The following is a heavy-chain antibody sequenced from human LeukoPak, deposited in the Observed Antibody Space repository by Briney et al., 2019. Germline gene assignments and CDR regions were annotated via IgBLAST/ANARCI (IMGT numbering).Heavy chain of an antibody. J-gene: IGHJ4*02. CDR1: GFTFRNYA. D-gene: IGHD3-22*01. CDR2: ISGGGDKT. V-gene: IGHV3-23*01. CDR3: ASNKEVFYDSSGGY. Sequence: SGGSLRLSCTVSGFTFRNYAMTWVRQAPGKGLECVSAISGGGDKTYYADSVKGRFTTSRDNSKNTLFLQMRSLRAEDTAMYYCASNKEVFYDSSGGYWGQGTLVTVSS.